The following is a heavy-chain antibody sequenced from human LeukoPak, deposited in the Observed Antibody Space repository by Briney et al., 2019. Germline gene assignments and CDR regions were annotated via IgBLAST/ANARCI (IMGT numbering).Heavy chain of an antibody. J-gene: IGHJ4*02. CDR3: AREGYYGSGSPPSLYFDY. CDR2: TSSDLNVK. D-gene: IGHD3-10*01. CDR1: GFTFRNYV. Sequence: GGSLGPSCAASGFTFRNYVIHWVRQAPGKGLEWVAVTSSDLNVKLYADSVKGRFTISRDNSRSTLYLQMNSLRPEDTAIYYCAREGYYGSGSPPSLYFDYWGQGTLVTVSS. V-gene: IGHV3-30-3*01.